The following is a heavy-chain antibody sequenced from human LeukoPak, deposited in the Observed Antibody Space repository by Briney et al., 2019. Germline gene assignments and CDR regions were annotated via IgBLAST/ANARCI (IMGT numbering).Heavy chain of an antibody. Sequence: GGSPRLSCVVSGITLSNYGMSWVRQAPGKGLEWVAGLSDSGGSTNYADSVKGRFTISRDNPKNTLYLQMTSLRAEDTAVYFCAKRGVVIRVILVGFHKEAYYFDSWGQGALVTVSS. CDR3: AKRGVVIRVILVGFHKEAYYFDS. D-gene: IGHD3-22*01. V-gene: IGHV3-23*01. CDR1: GITLSNYG. CDR2: LSDSGGST. J-gene: IGHJ4*02.